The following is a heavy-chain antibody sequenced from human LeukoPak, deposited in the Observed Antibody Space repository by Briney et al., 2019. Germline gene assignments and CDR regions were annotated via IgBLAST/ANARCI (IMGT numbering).Heavy chain of an antibody. J-gene: IGHJ4*02. V-gene: IGHV3-23*01. CDR1: GFTFSSYA. D-gene: IGHD3-3*01. CDR2: ISGSGGST. CDR3: AKVPPYYDFWSGYYPFDY. Sequence: PGGSLRLSCAASGFTFSSYAMSWVRQAPGKGLEWVSAISGSGGSTYYADSVKGRFTISRDNSKNTLYLQMNSLIAEDTAVYYCAKVPPYYDFWSGYYPFDYWGQGTLVTVSS.